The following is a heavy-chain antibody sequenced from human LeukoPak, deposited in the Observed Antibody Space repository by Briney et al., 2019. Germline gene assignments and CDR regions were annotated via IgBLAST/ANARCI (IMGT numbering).Heavy chain of an antibody. CDR2: ISAYNGNT. Sequence: GASVKVSCKASGYTFTSYVISWVRQAPGQGLEWMGWISAYNGNTNYAQKLQGRVTMTTHTSTSTAYTELRSLRSDDTAVYYCARVLDYYDSSGYGGDWFDPWGQGTLVTVSS. CDR1: GYTFTSYV. D-gene: IGHD3-22*01. V-gene: IGHV1-18*01. J-gene: IGHJ5*02. CDR3: ARVLDYYDSSGYGGDWFDP.